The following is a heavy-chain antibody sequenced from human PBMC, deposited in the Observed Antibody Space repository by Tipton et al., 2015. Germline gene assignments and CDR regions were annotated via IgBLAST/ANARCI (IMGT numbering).Heavy chain of an antibody. V-gene: IGHV4-34*01. J-gene: IGHJ4*02. D-gene: IGHD3-9*01. CDR1: GGSFSGYY. CDR2: INHSGNT. Sequence: TLSLTCAVFGGSFSGYYWNWIRQPPGKGLEWIGEINHSGNTKYNPSFKSRVNISVDASKNHFSLKMKSVTAADTAVYYCARGRRIIRYFDEWGQGSLVTVSS. CDR3: ARGRRIIRYFDE.